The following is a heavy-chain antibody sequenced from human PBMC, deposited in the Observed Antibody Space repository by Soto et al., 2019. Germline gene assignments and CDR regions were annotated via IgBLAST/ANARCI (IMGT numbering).Heavy chain of an antibody. J-gene: IGHJ4*02. CDR2: ISYDGSNK. D-gene: IGHD5-12*01. V-gene: IGHV3-30*18. Sequence: PGGGPGPPRAAPGFTLSRCCNPRGPPGPGKGLEWVAVISYDGSNKYYADSVKGRFTMSRDNSGNTLYLQMNSLRAEDTAVYYCAKDRGYSGYANYLDYWGQGTLVTVSS. CDR3: AKDRGYSGYANYLDY. CDR1: GFTLSRCC.